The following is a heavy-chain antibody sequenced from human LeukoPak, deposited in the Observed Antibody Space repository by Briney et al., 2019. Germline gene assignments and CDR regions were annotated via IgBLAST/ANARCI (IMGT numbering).Heavy chain of an antibody. V-gene: IGHV1-2*02. J-gene: IGHJ4*02. CDR3: ARIVSHYSDTSGYYYFDY. D-gene: IGHD3-22*01. CDR1: GYTFTGYY. Sequence: ASVKVSCKASGYTFTGYYMHWVRQAPGQGLDWMGWINPNSGGTTYAQKFQGRVTMTRDTSISTAYMELSGLGFDDTAVYYCARIVSHYSDTSGYYYFDYWGQGTLVTVSS. CDR2: INPNSGGT.